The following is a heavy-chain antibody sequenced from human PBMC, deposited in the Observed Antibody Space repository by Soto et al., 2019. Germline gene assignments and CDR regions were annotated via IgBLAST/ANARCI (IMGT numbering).Heavy chain of an antibody. CDR1: GGTFSSYA. J-gene: IGHJ6*02. V-gene: IGHV1-69*01. D-gene: IGHD2-2*01. CDR3: ARGIVVVPAAMKPYYYYYYGMDV. CDR2: IIPIFGTA. Sequence: QVQLVQSGAEVKKPGSSVKVSCKASGGTFSSYAISWVRQAPGQGLEWMGGIIPIFGTANYAQKFQGRVTITADESTSTAYMELSSLRSEDTAVYYCARGIVVVPAAMKPYYYYYYGMDVWGQGTTVTVSS.